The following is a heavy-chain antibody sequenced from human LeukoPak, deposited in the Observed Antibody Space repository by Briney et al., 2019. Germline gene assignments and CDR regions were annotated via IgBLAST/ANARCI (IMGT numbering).Heavy chain of an antibody. CDR3: AKAQGGTNGLLDN. D-gene: IGHD3-16*01. CDR2: SLNNGGTT. CDR1: GITFSGYT. V-gene: IGHV3-23*01. J-gene: IGHJ4*02. Sequence: PGGSLRLSCAASGITFSGYTMSWVRQAPGKGLEWVSSSLNNGGTTYYADSVKGRFTISRDSSKDTLYLQMNSLRAGDTAIYYCAKAQGGTNGLLDNWGQGTLVTVSS.